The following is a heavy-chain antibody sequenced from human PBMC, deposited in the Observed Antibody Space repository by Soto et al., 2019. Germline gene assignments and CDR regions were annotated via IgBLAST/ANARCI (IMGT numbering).Heavy chain of an antibody. CDR2: VIPIFGTT. Sequence: SVKVSCKASGGTFSSYAISWVRQAPGQGLEWMGGVIPIFGTTNYAQKFQGRVTITADESTSTAYMELSSLRSEDTAVYYCARSGTAMVLDAFDIWGQGTMVTVSS. D-gene: IGHD5-18*01. CDR3: ARSGTAMVLDAFDI. J-gene: IGHJ3*02. V-gene: IGHV1-69*13. CDR1: GGTFSSYA.